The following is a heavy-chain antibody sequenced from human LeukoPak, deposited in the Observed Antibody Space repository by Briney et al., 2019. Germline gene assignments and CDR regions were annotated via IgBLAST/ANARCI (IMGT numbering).Heavy chain of an antibody. D-gene: IGHD6-19*01. V-gene: IGHV3-30*03. CDR2: ISYDGSNK. CDR3: ARCSSGWYIGVVDY. J-gene: IGHJ4*02. Sequence: GGSLRLSCEASGFTFSSYGMHWVRQAPGKGLEWVAVISYDGSNKYYADSVKGRFTISRDNSKNTLYLQMNSLRAEDTAVYYCARCSSGWYIGVVDYWGQGTLVTVSS. CDR1: GFTFSSYG.